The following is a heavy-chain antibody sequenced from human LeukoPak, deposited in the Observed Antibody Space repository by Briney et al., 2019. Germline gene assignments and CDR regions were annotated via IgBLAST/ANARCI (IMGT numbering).Heavy chain of an antibody. J-gene: IGHJ4*02. V-gene: IGHV1-18*01. Sequence: ASVKVSCKASGYTFTSYGISWVRQAPGQGLEWMGWISAYNGNTNYAQKLQGRVTMTTDTSTSTAYMELRSLRSDDTAVYYCARDNYYDSSGYSKYWGQGTLVTVSS. D-gene: IGHD3-22*01. CDR3: ARDNYYDSSGYSKY. CDR2: ISAYNGNT. CDR1: GYTFTSYG.